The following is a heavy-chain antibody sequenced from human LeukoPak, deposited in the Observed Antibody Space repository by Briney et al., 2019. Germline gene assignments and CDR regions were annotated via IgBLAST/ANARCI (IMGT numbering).Heavy chain of an antibody. CDR1: GGSISSSSYY. V-gene: IGHV4-30-4*08. D-gene: IGHD3-22*01. CDR2: IYYSGST. Sequence: PSETLSLTCTVSGGSISSSSYYWGWIRQPPGKGLEWIGYIYYSGSTYYNPSLKSRVTISVDTSKNQFSLKPSSVTAADTAVYYCARGGYYDSSGYWWGQGTLVTVSS. J-gene: IGHJ4*02. CDR3: ARGGYYDSSGYW.